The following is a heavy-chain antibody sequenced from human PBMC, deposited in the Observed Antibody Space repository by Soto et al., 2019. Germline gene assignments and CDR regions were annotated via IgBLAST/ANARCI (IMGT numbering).Heavy chain of an antibody. CDR2: VSWNSDSI. CDR3: AKDMVRYCSGGGCPYFDY. D-gene: IGHD2-15*01. V-gene: IGHV3-9*01. J-gene: IGHJ4*02. Sequence: EVQLVESGGGLVQPGRSLRLSCVASGFSFHDYAMHWVRQAPGKGLEWVSGVSWNSDSIGYADSVKGRFTVSRDNAKNSLYLQMNSLRADDTALYYCAKDMVRYCSGGGCPYFDYWGQGTLVTVSS. CDR1: GFSFHDYA.